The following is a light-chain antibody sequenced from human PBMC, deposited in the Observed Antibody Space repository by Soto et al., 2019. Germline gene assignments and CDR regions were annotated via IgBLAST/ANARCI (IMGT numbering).Light chain of an antibody. CDR1: QGISRH. V-gene: IGKV1-8*01. CDR3: QQYFSYPLT. CDR2: TAS. Sequence: AIRMTLSPSSFSASTGDRVTITCRASQGISRHLAWYQVKPGKAPRLLIYTASYLESGVPSRFSGSGSGTDFTLTISSLQSEDFEVYYWQQYFSYPLTFGGGTKLEIK. J-gene: IGKJ4*01.